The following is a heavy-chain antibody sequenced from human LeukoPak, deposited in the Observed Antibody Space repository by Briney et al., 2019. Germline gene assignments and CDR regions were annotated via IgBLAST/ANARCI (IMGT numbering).Heavy chain of an antibody. CDR2: VNPNSGNT. V-gene: IGHV1-8*03. J-gene: IGHJ4*02. CDR1: GYTSTSYD. D-gene: IGHD5-18*01. CDR3: ARTSVDTAMVDLDY. Sequence: ASVKVSCKASGYTSTSYDINWVRQATGQGLEWMGWVNPNSGNTGYAQKFQGRVTITRNTSISTAYMELSSLRSEDTAVYYCARTSVDTAMVDLDYWGQGTLVTVSS.